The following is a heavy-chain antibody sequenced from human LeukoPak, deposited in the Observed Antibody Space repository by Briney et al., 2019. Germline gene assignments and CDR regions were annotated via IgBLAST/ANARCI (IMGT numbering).Heavy chain of an antibody. J-gene: IGHJ6*03. CDR3: ARDFRDGDSVFYYYYMDV. V-gene: IGHV4-59*11. D-gene: IGHD4-17*01. CDR1: GGSISSHY. Sequence: SETLSLTCTVSGGSISSHYWSWIRQPPGKGLEWIGYIYYSGSTNCNPSLKSRGTISIDTSKNQFSLKLSSVTAADTAVYYCARDFRDGDSVFYYYYMDVWGKGTTATVSS. CDR2: IYYSGST.